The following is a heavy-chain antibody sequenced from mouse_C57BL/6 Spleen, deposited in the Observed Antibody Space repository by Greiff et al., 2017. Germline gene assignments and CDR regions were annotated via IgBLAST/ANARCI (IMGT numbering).Heavy chain of an antibody. V-gene: IGHV5-17*01. Sequence: EVNLVESGGGLVKPGGSLKLSCAASGFTFSDYGMHWVRQAPEKGLEWVAYISSGSSTIYYADTVKGRFTISRDNAKNTLFLQMTSLRSEDTAMYYCATSSGHFDYWGQGTTLTVSS. CDR2: ISSGSSTI. CDR3: ATSSGHFDY. J-gene: IGHJ2*01. CDR1: GFTFSDYG. D-gene: IGHD3-2*02.